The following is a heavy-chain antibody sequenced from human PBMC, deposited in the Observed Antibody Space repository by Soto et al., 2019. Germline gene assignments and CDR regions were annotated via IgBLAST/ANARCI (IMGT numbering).Heavy chain of an antibody. V-gene: IGHV6-1*01. D-gene: IGHD3-16*02. Sequence: SQTLSLTCAISGDSVSSNSVAWNWIRQSPSRGLEWLGRIYYRSKWYNDYAVSVKSRININPDTSKNQFSLQLNSVTPEDTAVYYCARSYYDYVWGSYRSAHFDYWGQGTLVTVSS. CDR1: GDSVSSNSVA. J-gene: IGHJ4*02. CDR2: IYYRSKWYN. CDR3: ARSYYDYVWGSYRSAHFDY.